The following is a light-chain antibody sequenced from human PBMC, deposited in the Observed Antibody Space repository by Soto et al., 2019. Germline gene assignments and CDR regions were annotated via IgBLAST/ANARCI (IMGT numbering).Light chain of an antibody. Sequence: DIQMTQSPSSLSASVGDRVTITCRASKGVSNYLVWVQQKPGKAPKSLISAASSLQDGVPSRFSGGGSGTDFTLTISSLQPEDFAPYYCQQYNSYPLTFVQGTRLEIK. J-gene: IGKJ5*01. CDR3: QQYNSYPLT. CDR2: AAS. V-gene: IGKV1-16*01. CDR1: KGVSNY.